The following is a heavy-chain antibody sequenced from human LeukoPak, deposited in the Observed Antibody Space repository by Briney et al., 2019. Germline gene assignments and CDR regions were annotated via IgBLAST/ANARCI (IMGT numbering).Heavy chain of an antibody. V-gene: IGHV3-30*18. CDR1: GFTFSSYG. J-gene: IGHJ4*02. CDR3: AKDGGVVVAATPDY. CDR2: ISYDGSNK. D-gene: IGHD2-15*01. Sequence: GRSLRLSCAASGFTFSSYGMHWVRQAPGKGLEWVAVISYDGSNKYYADSVKGRFTISRDNSKNTLYLQMNSLRAEDTAVYYCAKDGGVVVAATPDYWGQGTLVTVSS.